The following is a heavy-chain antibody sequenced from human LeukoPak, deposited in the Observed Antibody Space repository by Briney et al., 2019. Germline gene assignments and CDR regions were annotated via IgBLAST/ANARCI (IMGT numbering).Heavy chain of an antibody. CDR1: GGSISGSSYY. V-gene: IGHV4-39*07. CDR3: ARGARWVVPAAAPFDY. D-gene: IGHD2-2*01. Sequence: SETLSLTCTVSGGSISGSSYYWGWIRQPPGKGLEWIGSIYYSGSTNYNPSLKSRVTISVDTSKNQFSLKLSSVTAADTAVYYCARGARWVVPAAAPFDYWGQGTLVTVSS. J-gene: IGHJ4*02. CDR2: IYYSGST.